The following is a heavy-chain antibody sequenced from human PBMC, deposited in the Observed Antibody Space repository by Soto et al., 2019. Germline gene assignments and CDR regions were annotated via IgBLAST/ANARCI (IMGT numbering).Heavy chain of an antibody. V-gene: IGHV4-61*01. CDR3: ARDVGWFDP. CDR2: IYYNGNT. J-gene: IGHJ5*02. Sequence: SETLSLTCSVSGGSMSSTRYYWSWIRQPPGKGLEWIGYIYYNGNTNYNSSLKSRVAISVDTSKNQFSLKLSSVTAADTAVYYCARDVGWFDPWGQGTLVTVSS. CDR1: GGSMSSTRYY.